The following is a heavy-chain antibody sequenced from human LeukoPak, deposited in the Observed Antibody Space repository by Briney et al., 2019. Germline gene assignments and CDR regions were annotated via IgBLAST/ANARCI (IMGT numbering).Heavy chain of an antibody. CDR2: INHSGST. D-gene: IGHD6-19*01. Sequence: PSETLSLTCAVYGGSFSGYYWSWIRQPPGKGLEWIGEINHSGSTNYNPSLKSRVTISVDTSKSQFSLKLRSVTAADTAVYCCARGPTSDGYSSGWYLNYWGQGTLVTVSS. CDR3: ARGPTSDGYSSGWYLNY. CDR1: GGSFSGYY. J-gene: IGHJ4*02. V-gene: IGHV4-34*01.